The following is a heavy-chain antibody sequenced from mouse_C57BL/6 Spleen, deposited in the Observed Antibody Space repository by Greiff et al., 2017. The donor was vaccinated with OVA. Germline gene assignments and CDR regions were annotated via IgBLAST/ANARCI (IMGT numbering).Heavy chain of an antibody. CDR3: ASPSIYDGYWFAY. D-gene: IGHD2-3*01. J-gene: IGHJ3*01. CDR1: GFTFTDYY. CDR2: IRNKANGYTT. Sequence: DVHLVESGGGLVQPGGSLSLSCAASGFTFTDYYMSWVRQPPGKALEWLGFIRNKANGYTTEYSASVKGRFTISRDNSQSILYLQMNALRAEDSATYYCASPSIYDGYWFAYWGQGTLVTVSA. V-gene: IGHV7-3*01.